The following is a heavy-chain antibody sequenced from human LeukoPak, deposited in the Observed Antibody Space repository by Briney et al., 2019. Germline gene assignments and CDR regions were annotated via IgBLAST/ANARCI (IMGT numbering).Heavy chain of an antibody. CDR1: GFTFSSYA. J-gene: IGHJ4*02. Sequence: GGSLRLSCAASGFTFSSYAMHWVRQAPGKGLEWVAVISYDGSNKYYADSVKGRFTISRDNSKNTLYLQMNSLRAEDTAVYYCARTVTYSSSREVPRDYWGQGTLVTVSS. V-gene: IGHV3-30-3*01. CDR3: ARTVTYSSSREVPRDY. D-gene: IGHD6-6*01. CDR2: ISYDGSNK.